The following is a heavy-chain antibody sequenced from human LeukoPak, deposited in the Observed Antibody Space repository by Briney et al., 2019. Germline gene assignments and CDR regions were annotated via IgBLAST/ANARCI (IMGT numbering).Heavy chain of an antibody. V-gene: IGHV1-69*01. CDR1: GCTFSSYA. CDR2: IIPSFGTA. Sequence: SVKVSCNASGCTFSSYAISWVRQAPGQGLEWMGGIIPSFGTANYAQKFQGRVTITADEYTSTAYMELSSLRSEDTAVYYCARDIPHAWSSGYYLNCFDPWGQGTLVTVSS. D-gene: IGHD3-22*01. CDR3: ARDIPHAWSSGYYLNCFDP. J-gene: IGHJ5*02.